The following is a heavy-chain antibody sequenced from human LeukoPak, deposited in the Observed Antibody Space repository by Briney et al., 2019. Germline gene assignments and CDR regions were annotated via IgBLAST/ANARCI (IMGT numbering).Heavy chain of an antibody. V-gene: IGHV1-2*02. CDR3: ARDPSYGSGNNWFDP. CDR2: INPSSGGT. J-gene: IGHJ5*02. D-gene: IGHD3-10*01. CDR1: GYTFTGYY. Sequence: ASVKVSCKASGYTFTGYYVHWVRRAPGQGLEWMGWINPSSGGTNFAQKFQGRVTMTRDTSITTVYMELNGLRSDDTALYYCARDPSYGSGNNWFDPWGQGTLVTVSS.